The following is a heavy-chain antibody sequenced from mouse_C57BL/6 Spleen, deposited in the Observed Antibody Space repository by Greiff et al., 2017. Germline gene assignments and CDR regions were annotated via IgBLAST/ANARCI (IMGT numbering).Heavy chain of an antibody. CDR1: GYAFSSSW. CDR3: ARPYYDYDGYAMDY. Sequence: VQLVESGPELVKPGASVKISCKASGYAFSSSWMNWVKQRPGKGLEWIGRIYPGDGDTNYNGKFKGKATLTADKSSSTAYMQLSSLTSEDSAVYFCARPYYDYDGYAMDYWGQGTSVTVSS. V-gene: IGHV1-82*01. CDR2: IYPGDGDT. D-gene: IGHD2-4*01. J-gene: IGHJ4*01.